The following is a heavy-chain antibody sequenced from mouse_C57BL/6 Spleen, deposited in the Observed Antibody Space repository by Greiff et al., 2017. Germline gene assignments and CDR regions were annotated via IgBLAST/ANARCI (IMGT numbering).Heavy chain of an antibody. CDR3: TREGYYYGNYGRYFDV. CDR1: GFTFSSYA. V-gene: IGHV5-9-1*02. D-gene: IGHD2-1*01. Sequence: EVKLVESGEGLVKPGGSLKLSCAASGFTFSSYAMSWVRQTPEKRLEWVAYISSGGDYIYYADTVKGRFTISRDNARNTLYLQMSSLKSEDTAMYYCTREGYYYGNYGRYFDVWGTGTTVTVSS. CDR2: ISSGGDYI. J-gene: IGHJ1*03.